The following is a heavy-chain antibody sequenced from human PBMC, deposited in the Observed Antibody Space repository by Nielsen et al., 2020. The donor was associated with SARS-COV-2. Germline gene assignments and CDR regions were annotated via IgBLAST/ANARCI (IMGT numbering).Heavy chain of an antibody. CDR2: ISPNTGDT. Sequence: ASVKVSCKASGYTFTSNDITWVRQAPGQGLEWMGRISPNTGDTGYAPKFQGRVTMTRKTSISTAYMELSSLTSEDTAVYFCAKSRIYHMDVWGKGTTVTVSS. J-gene: IGHJ6*03. V-gene: IGHV1-8*02. CDR1: GYTFTSND. CDR3: AKSRIYHMDV.